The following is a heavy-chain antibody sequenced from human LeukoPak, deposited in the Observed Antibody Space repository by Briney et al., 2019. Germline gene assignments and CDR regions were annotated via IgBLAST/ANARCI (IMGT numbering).Heavy chain of an antibody. CDR3: ARGGSAYAN. D-gene: IGHD5-12*01. Sequence: ASVKVSCKASGYTFTSYGISWVRQAPGQGLEWMGWIDPNSGGTNYAQKFQGRVTLTRDTSISTAYMELSRLSPDDTAVYYCARGGSAYANWGQGTLVTVSS. V-gene: IGHV1-2*02. CDR1: GYTFTSYG. CDR2: IDPNSGGT. J-gene: IGHJ4*02.